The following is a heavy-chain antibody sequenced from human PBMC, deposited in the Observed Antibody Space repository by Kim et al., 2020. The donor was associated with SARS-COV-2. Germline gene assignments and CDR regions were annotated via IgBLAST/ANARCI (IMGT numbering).Heavy chain of an antibody. V-gene: IGHV4-34*01. D-gene: IGHD6-13*01. Sequence: SETLSLTCAVYGGSFSGYYWSWIRQPPGKGLEWIGEINHSGSTNYNPSLKSRVTISVDTSKNQFSLKLSSVTAADTAVYYCALRMRIAAAGRAGGEMDVWGQGTTVTVSS. CDR3: ALRMRIAAAGRAGGEMDV. CDR2: INHSGST. J-gene: IGHJ6*02. CDR1: GGSFSGYY.